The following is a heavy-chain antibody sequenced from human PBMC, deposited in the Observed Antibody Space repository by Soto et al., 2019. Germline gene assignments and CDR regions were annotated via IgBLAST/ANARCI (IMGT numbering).Heavy chain of an antibody. CDR3: ARRASGTSSQGYTFYVMEV. V-gene: IGHV1-69*01. J-gene: IGHJ6*02. Sequence: QVQLVQSGAEVKKPGSSVRVSCKASGGTLTHYAISWVRQAPGQGLEWMGGIIPVFKTSNYAQNFQGRLSITAAQSMTTAYMDLSGLMSDDSAVYYCARRASGTSSQGYTFYVMEVWGPGPTVTVSS. D-gene: IGHD3-16*02. CDR2: IIPVFKTS. CDR1: GGTLTHYA.